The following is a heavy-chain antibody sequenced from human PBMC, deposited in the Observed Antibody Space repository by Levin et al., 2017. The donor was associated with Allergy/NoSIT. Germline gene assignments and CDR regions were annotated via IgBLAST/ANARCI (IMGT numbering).Heavy chain of an antibody. D-gene: IGHD6-19*01. V-gene: IGHV3-23*01. J-gene: IGHJ4*02. CDR2: IINSGVGT. CDR3: AKDAIRGSDQPYYFDY. Sequence: GGSLRLSCAASGFTFNNYAMSWVRQAPGKGLEWVSAIINSGVGTYYADSVKCRFTISRDNSKNTMYLQMNSLRAEDTAVYFCAKDAIRGSDQPYYFDYWGQGPLVTASS. CDR1: GFTFNNYA.